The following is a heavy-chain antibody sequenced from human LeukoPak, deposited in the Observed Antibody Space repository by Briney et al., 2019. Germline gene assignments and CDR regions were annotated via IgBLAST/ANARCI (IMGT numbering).Heavy chain of an antibody. Sequence: VASVKVSCKASGYTFTGYYMHWVRQAPGQGLEWMGWINPNSGGTNYAQKLQGRVTMTRDTSISTAYMELSRLRSDDTAVYYCAREGGGSSYYFDYWGQGTLVTVSS. CDR1: GYTFTGYY. CDR2: INPNSGGT. D-gene: IGHD2-15*01. CDR3: AREGGGSSYYFDY. J-gene: IGHJ4*02. V-gene: IGHV1-2*02.